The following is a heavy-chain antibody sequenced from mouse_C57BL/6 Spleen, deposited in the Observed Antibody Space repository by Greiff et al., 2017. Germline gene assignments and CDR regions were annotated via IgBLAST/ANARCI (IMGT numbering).Heavy chain of an antibody. CDR2: IDPETGGT. J-gene: IGHJ2*01. Sequence: VQLQQSGAELVRPGASVTLSCKASGYTFTDYEMHWVKQTPVHGLEWIGAIDPETGGTAYNQKFKGKAILTADKSSSTAYMELRSLTSEDSAVYYCTRSSYGSSPSLGYWGQGTTLTVSS. V-gene: IGHV1-15*01. CDR1: GYTFTDYE. D-gene: IGHD1-1*01. CDR3: TRSSYGSSPSLGY.